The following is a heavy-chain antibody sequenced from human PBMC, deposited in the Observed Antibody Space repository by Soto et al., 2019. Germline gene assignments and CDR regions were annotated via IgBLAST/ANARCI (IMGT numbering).Heavy chain of an antibody. J-gene: IGHJ4*02. Sequence: PETQSLTCHVSGDSISPYYCRWIRTPPGKGLEWLGYIYYSGITNYNPSLKSRVTISVDMSRNQFSLKLSSVTAADTAVYYCARGREYSSSGDFDSWGQGTLVTVSS. CDR1: GDSISPYY. CDR2: IYYSGIT. D-gene: IGHD6-6*01. CDR3: ARGREYSSSGDFDS. V-gene: IGHV4-59*01.